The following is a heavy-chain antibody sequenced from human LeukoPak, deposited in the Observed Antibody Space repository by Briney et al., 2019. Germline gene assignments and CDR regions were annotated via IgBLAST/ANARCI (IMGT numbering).Heavy chain of an antibody. CDR2: IYHSGST. Sequence: SETLSLTCTVSGYSISSGYYWGWIRQPPGKGLEWIGSIYHSGSTYYNPSLKSRVTISVDTSKNQFSLKLSSVTAADTAVYYCARQGIAAAGTHHWGFDYWGQGTLVTVSS. CDR1: GYSISSGYY. V-gene: IGHV4-38-2*02. CDR3: ARQGIAAAGTHHWGFDY. D-gene: IGHD6-13*01. J-gene: IGHJ4*02.